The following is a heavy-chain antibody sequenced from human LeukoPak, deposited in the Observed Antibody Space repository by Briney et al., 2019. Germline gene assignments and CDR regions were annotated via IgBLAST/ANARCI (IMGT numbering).Heavy chain of an antibody. CDR2: ISAYNGNT. J-gene: IGHJ6*02. CDR3: AATVTTNGFGMDV. D-gene: IGHD4-17*01. V-gene: IGHV1-18*01. Sequence: ASVKVSCKASGYTFTSYGISWVRQAPGQGLEWMGWISAYNGNTNYAQKLQGRVTMTTDTSTSTAYMELRSLRSDDTAVYFCAATVTTNGFGMDVWGQGTTVTVSS. CDR1: GYTFTSYG.